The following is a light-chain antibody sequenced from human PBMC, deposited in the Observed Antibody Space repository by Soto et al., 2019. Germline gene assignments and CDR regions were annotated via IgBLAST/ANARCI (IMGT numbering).Light chain of an antibody. CDR2: GAS. Sequence: EIAMTQSPGTLSLSPGERATLSCRASQSVSSNFLAWYQQKPGQAPRLLIYGASTRATGIPARFSGSGSGTEFTLTISSLQSEDFAVYYCQQYNNWPPWTFGQGTKVDIK. CDR1: QSVSSN. CDR3: QQYNNWPPWT. J-gene: IGKJ1*01. V-gene: IGKV3-15*01.